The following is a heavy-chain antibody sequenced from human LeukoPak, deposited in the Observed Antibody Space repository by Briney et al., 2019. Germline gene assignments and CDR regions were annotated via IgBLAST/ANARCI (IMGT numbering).Heavy chain of an antibody. J-gene: IGHJ5*02. CDR3: ARGWYSSGWYWGTWFDP. V-gene: IGHV4-34*01. D-gene: IGHD6-19*01. CDR1: GGSISSYY. Sequence: SETLSLTCTVSGGSISSYYWSWIRQPPGKGLEWIGEINHSGSTNYNPSLKSRVTISVDTSKNQFSLKLSSVTAADTAVYYCARGWYSSGWYWGTWFDPWGQGTLVTVSS. CDR2: INHSGST.